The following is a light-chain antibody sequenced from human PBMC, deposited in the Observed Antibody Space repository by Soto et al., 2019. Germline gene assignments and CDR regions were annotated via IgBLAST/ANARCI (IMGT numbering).Light chain of an antibody. CDR3: STYSSGSTLYV. Sequence: QSALTQPRSVSGSPGQSVTISCTGTSSDVGGYTYVSWYQHHPGKAPKLMIYDVNKRPSGVPDRFSGSKSGNTASLTISGLQAEDEADYYCSTYSSGSTLYVFGTGTKVTVL. V-gene: IGLV2-11*01. J-gene: IGLJ1*01. CDR1: SSDVGGYTY. CDR2: DVN.